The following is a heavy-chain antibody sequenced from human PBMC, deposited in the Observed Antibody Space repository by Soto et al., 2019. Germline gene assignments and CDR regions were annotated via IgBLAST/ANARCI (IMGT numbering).Heavy chain of an antibody. CDR3: SRTPPDSSSLYWYCDL. J-gene: IGHJ2*01. V-gene: IGHV3-21*01. D-gene: IGHD6-13*01. Sequence: EVQLVESGGGLVKPGGSLRLSCAASGFTFSSYSMNWVRQAPGKGLEWVSTISSSSSYIYYADSVKGRFTISRDNVKNSLYLQMNSLRAEDTAVYYCSRTPPDSSSLYWYCDLWGRGTLVTVSS. CDR2: ISSSSSYI. CDR1: GFTFSSYS.